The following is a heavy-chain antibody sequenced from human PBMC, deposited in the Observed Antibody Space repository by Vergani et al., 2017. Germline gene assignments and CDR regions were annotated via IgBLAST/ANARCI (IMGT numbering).Heavy chain of an antibody. CDR3: PPDPRYCGDGSCYWLRDHHYYVMGV. V-gene: IGHV3-15*07. CDR2: IKSTFDRGTT. J-gene: IGHJ6*02. D-gene: IGHD2-21*01. CDR1: GFSFRNAW. Sequence: EVQLVESGGGIVKPGGSLRLSCVASGFSFRNAWMNWVRRTPGKGLEWVGRIKSTFDRGTTDYAAAVKGRFTISRDDSKNTLFLQMNGLKTEDIGVYYCPPDPRYCGDGSCYWLRDHHYYVMGVRGQGTTVTVSS.